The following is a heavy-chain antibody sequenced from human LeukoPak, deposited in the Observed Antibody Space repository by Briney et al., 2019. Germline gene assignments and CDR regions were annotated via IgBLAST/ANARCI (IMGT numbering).Heavy chain of an antibody. CDR1: GGSISSYY. J-gene: IGHJ4*02. V-gene: IGHV4-59*01. CDR3: AGGIHGYGDYSVHY. D-gene: IGHD4-17*01. Sequence: SETLSLTCTVSGGSISSYYWSWIRQPPGKGLEWIGYIYYSGSTNYNPSLKSRVTISVDTSKNQFSLKLSSVTAADTAVYYCAGGIHGYGDYSVHYWGQGTLVTVSS. CDR2: IYYSGST.